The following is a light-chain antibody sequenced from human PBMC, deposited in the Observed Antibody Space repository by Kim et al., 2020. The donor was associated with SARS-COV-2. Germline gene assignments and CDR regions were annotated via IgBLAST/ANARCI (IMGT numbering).Light chain of an antibody. Sequence: ASVGDRVTIPCRASQDISNYLGWFQQKPGKAPRSLIYAASSLESGVPSKFSGSGSGTEFTLTINSLQPEDFATYYCLQYKNYPFTFGQGTRLEIK. CDR3: LQYKNYPFT. J-gene: IGKJ5*01. CDR1: QDISNY. V-gene: IGKV1-16*02. CDR2: AAS.